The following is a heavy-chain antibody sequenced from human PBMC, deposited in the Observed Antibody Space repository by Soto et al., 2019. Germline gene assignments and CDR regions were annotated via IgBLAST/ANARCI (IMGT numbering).Heavy chain of an antibody. Sequence: ASVKVSCAASGFTFSSYAMSWVRQAPGKGLEWVSAISGSGGSTYYADSVKGRFTISRDNSKNALYLQMNSLRAEDTAVYYCAKEEGGYSSSWYILGYYGMDVWGQGTTVTVSS. CDR3: AKEEGGYSSSWYILGYYGMDV. J-gene: IGHJ6*02. CDR2: ISGSGGST. D-gene: IGHD6-13*01. V-gene: IGHV3-23*01. CDR1: GFTFSSYA.